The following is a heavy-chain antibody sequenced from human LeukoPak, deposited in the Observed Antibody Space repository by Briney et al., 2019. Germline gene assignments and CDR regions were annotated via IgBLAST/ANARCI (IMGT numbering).Heavy chain of an antibody. CDR3: ASLGYCSSTSCPYYYYGMDV. CDR1: GGSISSGGYY. CDR2: IYYSGST. V-gene: IGHV4-31*03. D-gene: IGHD2-2*01. J-gene: IGHJ6*02. Sequence: PSETLSLTCTVSGGSISSGGYYWSWIRQHPGKGLEWIGYIYYSGSTYYNPSLKSRVTISVDTSKNQFSLKLSSVTAADTAVYYCASLGYCSSTSCPYYYYGMDVWGQGTTVTVSS.